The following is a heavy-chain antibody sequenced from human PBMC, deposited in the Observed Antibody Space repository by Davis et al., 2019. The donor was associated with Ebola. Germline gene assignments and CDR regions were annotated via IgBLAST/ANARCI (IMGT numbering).Heavy chain of an antibody. CDR1: GYSFTSYW. CDR3: ARRLYDSSGYNFDY. V-gene: IGHV5-51*01. Sequence: GESLKISCKGSGYSFTSYWIGWVRQMPGKGLEWMGIIYPGDSDSRYNPSFQGQATISADKSISTAYLQWSSLKASDTAMYYCARRLYDSSGYNFDYWGQGTLVTVSS. CDR2: IYPGDSDS. J-gene: IGHJ4*02. D-gene: IGHD3-22*01.